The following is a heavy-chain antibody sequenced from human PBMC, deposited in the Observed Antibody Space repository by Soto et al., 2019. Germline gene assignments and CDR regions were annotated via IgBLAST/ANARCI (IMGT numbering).Heavy chain of an antibody. CDR1: GGTFSSYA. CDR3: ARGGQDYAEYYFDY. Sequence: QVQLVQSGAEVKKPGSSVKVSCKASGGTFSSYAISWVRQAPGQGLEGMGGIIPIFGTANYAQKFQGRVTITADESTSTAYMELSSLRSEDTAVYYCARGGQDYAEYYFDYWGQGTLVTVSS. D-gene: IGHD4-17*01. V-gene: IGHV1-69*12. J-gene: IGHJ4*02. CDR2: IIPIFGTA.